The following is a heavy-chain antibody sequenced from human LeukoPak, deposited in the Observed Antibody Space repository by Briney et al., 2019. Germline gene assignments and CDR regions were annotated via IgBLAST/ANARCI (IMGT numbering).Heavy chain of an antibody. CDR2: IYSGGSK. CDR3: AREGGPYRPLDY. V-gene: IGHV3-53*01. J-gene: IGHJ4*02. Sequence: GGCLRLSCAASGFIVSSNYMSWVRQAPGKGLEWVSVIYSGGSKYYADSVEGRFTISRDNSKNTLYLQMNSLTAEDTAIYYCAREGGPYRPLDYSGQGTLVTVSS. CDR1: GFIVSSNY.